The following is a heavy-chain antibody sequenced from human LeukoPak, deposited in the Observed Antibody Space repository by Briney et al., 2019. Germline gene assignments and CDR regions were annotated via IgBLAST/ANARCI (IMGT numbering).Heavy chain of an antibody. CDR1: GFTFGDYA. CDR2: ISWNSGSI. V-gene: IGHV3-9*01. J-gene: IGHJ3*02. D-gene: IGHD3-3*01. Sequence: GGSLRLSCAASGFTFGDYAMHWVRQAPGKGLEWVSGISWNSGSIGYADSVKGRFTISRDNAKNSLYLQMNSLRAEDTALYYCAKDMGDSRSGYFDAFDIWGQGTMVTVSS. CDR3: AKDMGDSRSGYFDAFDI.